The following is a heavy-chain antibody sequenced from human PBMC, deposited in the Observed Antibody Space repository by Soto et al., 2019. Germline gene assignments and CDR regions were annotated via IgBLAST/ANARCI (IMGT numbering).Heavy chain of an antibody. V-gene: IGHV1-3*01. J-gene: IGHJ6*02. Sequence: ASVKVSCKASGDTFTSYAMHCVRQAPGQRLEWMGWINAGNGNTKYSQKFQGRVTITRDTSASTAYMELSSLRSEDTAVYYCAAGGHYYYGMDVWGQGTTVTVSS. CDR2: INAGNGNT. CDR3: AAGGHYYYGMDV. D-gene: IGHD3-10*01. CDR1: GDTFTSYA.